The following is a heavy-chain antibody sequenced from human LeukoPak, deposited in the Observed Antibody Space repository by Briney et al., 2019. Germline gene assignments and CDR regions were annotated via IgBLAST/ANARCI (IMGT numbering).Heavy chain of an antibody. CDR2: IYYSGST. V-gene: IGHV4-28*03. CDR1: GYSISSSNW. CDR3: ARDGRGSSGWYKGWFDP. D-gene: IGHD6-19*01. J-gene: IGHJ5*02. Sequence: SETLSLTCAVSGYSISSSNWWGWIRQPPGEGLEWIGYIYYSGSTYYNPSLKSRVTMSVDTSKNQFSLKLSSVTAADTAVYYCARDGRGSSGWYKGWFDPWGQGTLVTVSS.